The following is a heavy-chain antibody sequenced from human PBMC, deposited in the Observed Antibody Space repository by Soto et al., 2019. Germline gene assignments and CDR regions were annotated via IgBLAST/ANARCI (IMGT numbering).Heavy chain of an antibody. CDR1: GGSISSYY. D-gene: IGHD3-3*01. V-gene: IGHV4-59*01. J-gene: IGHJ6*02. CDR2: IYYSGST. Sequence: SETLSLTCTVSGGSISSYYWSWIRQPPGKGLEWIGYIYYSGSTNYNPSLKSRVTISVDTSKNQFSLKLSSVTAADTAVYYCARGITIFGVVYYYGMDVWGQGTTVTVSS. CDR3: ARGITIFGVVYYYGMDV.